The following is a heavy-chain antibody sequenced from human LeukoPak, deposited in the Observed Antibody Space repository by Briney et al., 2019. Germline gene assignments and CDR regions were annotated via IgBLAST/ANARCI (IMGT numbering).Heavy chain of an antibody. CDR2: IIPIFGTA. D-gene: IGHD4-17*01. Sequence: SVKVSCKASGGTFSSYAISWVRQAPGQGLEWMGRIIPIFGTATYAQKFQCRVTITTDESTSTAYMELSSLRSEDTAVYYCARSNETPDYGDYQSAYDAFDIWGQGTMVTVSS. CDR3: ARSNETPDYGDYQSAYDAFDI. CDR1: GGTFSSYA. J-gene: IGHJ3*02. V-gene: IGHV1-69*05.